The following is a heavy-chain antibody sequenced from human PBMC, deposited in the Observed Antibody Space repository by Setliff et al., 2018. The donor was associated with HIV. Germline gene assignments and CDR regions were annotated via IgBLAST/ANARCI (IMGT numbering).Heavy chain of an antibody. D-gene: IGHD4-17*01. CDR2: INLSRST. Sequence: PSETLSLTCAVYGASFSGYYWSWIRQPPGKGLEWIGEINLSRSTDYNPSLKSRVTISVDTSKNQFSLRLSSVTAGDTAVYYCARHSLGNIGDYIRIGAIDIGGQGTMVTVSS. CDR3: ARHSLGNIGDYIRIGAIDI. CDR1: GASFSGYY. V-gene: IGHV4-34*01. J-gene: IGHJ3*02.